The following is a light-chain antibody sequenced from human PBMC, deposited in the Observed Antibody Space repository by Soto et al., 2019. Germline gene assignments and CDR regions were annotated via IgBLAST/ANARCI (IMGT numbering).Light chain of an antibody. Sequence: QSALTQPASVSGSPGQSITISCTGTSNDVGKYEYVAWYQQYPGKAPKLIIFEVSHRPSGVSDRYSASKSGNTASLTISALQAEDEADYYCMSYTTSSTRGFGGGTKLTVL. CDR2: EVS. V-gene: IGLV2-14*01. CDR1: SNDVGKYEY. J-gene: IGLJ3*02. CDR3: MSYTTSSTRG.